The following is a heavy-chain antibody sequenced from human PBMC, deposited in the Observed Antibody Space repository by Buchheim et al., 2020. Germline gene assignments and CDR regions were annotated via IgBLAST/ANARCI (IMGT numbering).Heavy chain of an antibody. CDR1: GYTFTSYD. CDR3: ARGREYSSGWPSYYYSYMDF. V-gene: IGHV1-8*01. CDR2: MNPNSGNT. J-gene: IGHJ6*03. D-gene: IGHD6-19*01. Sequence: QVQLVQSGAEVKKPGASVKVSCKASGYTFTSYDINWVRQATGQGLEWMGWMNPNSGNTGYAQKFQGRVTMTRNTSISTAYMGRSSLRSEDTAAYYCARGREYSSGWPSYYYSYMDFWGKGTT.